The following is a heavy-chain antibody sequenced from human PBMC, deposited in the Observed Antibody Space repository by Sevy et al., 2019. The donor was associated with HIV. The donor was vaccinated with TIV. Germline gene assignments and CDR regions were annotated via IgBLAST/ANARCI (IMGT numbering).Heavy chain of an antibody. CDR2: LDPGNGEI. J-gene: IGHJ5*02. D-gene: IGHD2-15*01. V-gene: IGHV1-24*01. CDR3: ATVGLGYYSGSSYYQGDWFDP. CDR1: GYSLSKLS. Sequence: ASVKVSCKVFGYSLSKLSMHWVRQAPGKGLEWMGSLDPGNGEITYAQTLQGRVNMTEDPSTDTAYMELSGLTSEDTATYYCATVGLGYYSGSSYYQGDWFDPWGQGTLVTVSS.